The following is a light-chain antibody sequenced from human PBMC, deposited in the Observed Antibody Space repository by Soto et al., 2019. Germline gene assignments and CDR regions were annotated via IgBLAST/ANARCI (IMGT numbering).Light chain of an antibody. J-gene: IGKJ1*01. CDR1: QSVSSTY. Sequence: EIVLTQSPGTLSLSPGERATLSCMASQSVSSTYLAWYQHKPGQAPRLLIYGASSRATGIPDRFSGSGSGTDFTLIISRLEPEDFAVYYCQQYGNSFVGFGQGTKVEIK. CDR3: QQYGNSFVG. V-gene: IGKV3-20*01. CDR2: GAS.